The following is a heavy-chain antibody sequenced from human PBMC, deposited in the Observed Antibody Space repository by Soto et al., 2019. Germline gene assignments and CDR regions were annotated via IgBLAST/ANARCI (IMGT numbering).Heavy chain of an antibody. J-gene: IGHJ4*02. CDR3: ARQIYDSDTGPNFQYYFDS. D-gene: IGHD3-22*01. V-gene: IGHV5-10-1*01. CDR1: GYSFAGYW. Sequence: PGESLKISCKGSGYSFAGYWITWVRKKRGKGLEWMGRIDPSDSQTYYSPSFRGHVTISVTKSITTVFLQWSSLRASDTAMYYCARQIYDSDTGPNFQYYFDSWGQGTPVTVSS. CDR2: IDPSDSQT.